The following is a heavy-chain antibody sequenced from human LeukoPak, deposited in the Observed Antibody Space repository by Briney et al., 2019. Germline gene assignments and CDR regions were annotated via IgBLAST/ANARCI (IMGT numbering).Heavy chain of an antibody. J-gene: IGHJ4*02. Sequence: SETLSLTCAVYGGSFSGYYWSWIRQPPGKGLEWIGEINHSGSTNYNPSLKGRVTISVDTSKNQFSLKLSSVTAADTAVYYCARGVGSGSDYWGQGTLVTVSS. CDR1: GGSFSGYY. D-gene: IGHD6-19*01. CDR2: INHSGST. CDR3: ARGVGSGSDY. V-gene: IGHV4-34*01.